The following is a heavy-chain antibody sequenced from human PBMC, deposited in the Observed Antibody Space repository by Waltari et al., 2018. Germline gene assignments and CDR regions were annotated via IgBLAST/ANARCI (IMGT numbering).Heavy chain of an antibody. CDR1: GYTFTGYY. J-gene: IGHJ1*01. V-gene: IGHV1-2*02. D-gene: IGHD1-26*01. CDR2: INPNSGGT. CDR3: ARVSVRVGATYGEYFQH. Sequence: QVQLVQSGAEVKKPGASVKVSCKASGYTFTGYYVHWVRQAPGQGLEWMGWINPNSGGTNYAQKFQGRVTMTRDASISTAYMELSRLRSDDTAVYYCARVSVRVGATYGEYFQHWGQGTLVTVSS.